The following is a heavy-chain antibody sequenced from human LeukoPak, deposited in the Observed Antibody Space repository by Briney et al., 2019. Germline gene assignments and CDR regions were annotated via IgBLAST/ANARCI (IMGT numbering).Heavy chain of an antibody. CDR1: GGSISPYY. Sequence: SETLSLTCTVSGGSISPYYWTWIRQPPGKGLEWIGYIHYSGSTNYNPSLKSRVTISLDTSKKQFSLKLSSVTAADTAVYYRARGVTAHPWGQGTLVTVSS. CDR3: ARGVTAHP. J-gene: IGHJ5*02. V-gene: IGHV4-59*08. D-gene: IGHD2-21*02. CDR2: IHYSGST.